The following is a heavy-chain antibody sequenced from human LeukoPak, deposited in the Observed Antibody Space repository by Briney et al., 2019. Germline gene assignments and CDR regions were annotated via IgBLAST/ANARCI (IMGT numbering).Heavy chain of an antibody. CDR2: IYDGGNT. CDR1: GFIVSSNY. D-gene: IGHD6-6*01. J-gene: IGHJ4*02. CDR3: ARVTSQVYFDY. Sequence: GGSLRLSCAASGFIVSSNYMSWVRQAPGKGLDWVSIIYDGGNTYYADSVKGRFTISRDNSKNTLYLQMNSLRAEDTAVYYCARVTSQVYFDYWGQGTLVTVSS. V-gene: IGHV3-53*01.